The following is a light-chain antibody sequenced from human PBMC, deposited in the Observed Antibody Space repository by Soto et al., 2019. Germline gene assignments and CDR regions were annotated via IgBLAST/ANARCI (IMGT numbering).Light chain of an antibody. CDR1: QSVSSY. J-gene: IGKJ3*01. Sequence: EIVLTQSPAXXSLSPGERATLSCRASQSVSSYLAWYQQKPGQAPRLLIYDASNRATGIPARFSGSGSGTDFTLTISSLEPEDFAVYYCQQRSNWRLFTFGPGTKVDIK. CDR3: QQRSNWRLFT. V-gene: IGKV3-11*01. CDR2: DAS.